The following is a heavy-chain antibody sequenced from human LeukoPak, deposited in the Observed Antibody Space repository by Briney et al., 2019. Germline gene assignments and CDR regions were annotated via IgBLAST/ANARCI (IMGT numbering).Heavy chain of an antibody. J-gene: IGHJ5*02. Sequence: ASVKVSCKASGYTFTSYGISWVRQAPGQGLEWMGWISAYNGNTNYAQKLQGRVTVTTDTSTSTAYMELRSLRSDDTAVYYCARDRYDSSGYYPAPDWFDPWGQGTLVTVSS. CDR2: ISAYNGNT. CDR1: GYTFTSYG. D-gene: IGHD3-22*01. CDR3: ARDRYDSSGYYPAPDWFDP. V-gene: IGHV1-18*01.